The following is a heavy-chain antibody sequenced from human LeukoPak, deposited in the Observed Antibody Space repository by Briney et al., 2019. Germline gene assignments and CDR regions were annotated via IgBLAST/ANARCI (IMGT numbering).Heavy chain of an antibody. V-gene: IGHV3-23*01. J-gene: IGHJ4*02. CDR2: LSGSGDKT. CDR1: GFTFSSYA. Sequence: GGSLRLSCAASGFTFSSYAMSWVRQAPGKGLEWVSALSGSGDKTFYADSVKGRFTISRDNSKNTLYLQMNSLRAEDTAVYYCAKDLNYGLDYWGQGTLVTVSS. D-gene: IGHD4-11*01. CDR3: AKDLNYGLDY.